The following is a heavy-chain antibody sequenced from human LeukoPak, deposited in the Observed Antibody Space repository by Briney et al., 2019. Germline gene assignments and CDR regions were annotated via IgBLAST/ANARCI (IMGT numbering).Heavy chain of an antibody. D-gene: IGHD1-26*01. CDR3: ARAGSGNYPDV. CDR1: GFIFSDYY. CDR2: ISSGGSTV. V-gene: IGHV3-11*04. J-gene: IGHJ4*02. Sequence: GGSVRLSCAASGFIFSDYYMSWIRQAPGKGLEWVSYISSGGSTVYYANSVKGRFTISRDNAKNSLYLQMNSLRAEDTAVYYCARAGSGNYPDVWGQGTLVTVSS.